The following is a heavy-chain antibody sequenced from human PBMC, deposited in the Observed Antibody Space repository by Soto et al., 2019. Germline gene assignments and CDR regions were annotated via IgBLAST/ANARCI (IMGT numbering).Heavy chain of an antibody. Sequence: QVQLQESGSGLVKPSETLSLTCTVSGGSVSSGSYYWSWIRQPPGKGLEWIGYIYYSGSTNYNPSLKSRVTISVDTSKNQFSLKLSSVTAADTAVYYCARDRRGSDWYFDLWGRGTLVTVSS. V-gene: IGHV4-61*01. J-gene: IGHJ2*01. CDR2: IYYSGST. D-gene: IGHD3-16*01. CDR1: GGSVSSGSYY. CDR3: ARDRRGSDWYFDL.